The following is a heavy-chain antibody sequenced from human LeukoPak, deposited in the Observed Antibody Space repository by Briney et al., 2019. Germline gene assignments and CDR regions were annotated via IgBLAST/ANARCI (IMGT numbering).Heavy chain of an antibody. CDR1: GFTFSSYS. Sequence: GGSLRLSCEASGFTFSSYSMSWVRQAPGQGLEWVAVISSGGSTIHYADSVKGRFTISRDSTKKTVWLQMNSLRADDTAVFYCARSEVGNPFDMWGQGTMVSVSS. J-gene: IGHJ3*02. V-gene: IGHV3-21*01. CDR2: ISSGGSTI. CDR3: ARSEVGNPFDM. D-gene: IGHD1-26*01.